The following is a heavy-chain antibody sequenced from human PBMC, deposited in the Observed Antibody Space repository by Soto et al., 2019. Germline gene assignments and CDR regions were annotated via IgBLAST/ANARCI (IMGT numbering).Heavy chain of an antibody. CDR2: ISSSSTI. J-gene: IGHJ4*02. D-gene: IGHD3-3*01. Sequence: EVQLVESGGGLVQPGGSLRLSCAASGFTFSSYSMNWVRQAPGKGLERVSYISSSSTIYYADSVKGRFTISRDNAKNSLYLQMNSLRDEDTAVYYCARVRDFWSGYSDFDYWGQGTLVTVSS. CDR1: GFTFSSYS. CDR3: ARVRDFWSGYSDFDY. V-gene: IGHV3-48*02.